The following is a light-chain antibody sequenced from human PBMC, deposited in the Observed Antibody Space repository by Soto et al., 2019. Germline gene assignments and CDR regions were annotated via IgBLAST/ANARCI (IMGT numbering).Light chain of an antibody. CDR1: QSVSSK. V-gene: IGKV3-15*01. J-gene: IGKJ1*01. Sequence: EIVMAQSPATLSVSPREGAALSCRASQSVSSKLAWYQQKPGQAPRLLIYGASTRATGIPARFSGSGSGTEFTLIISSLQSDDFAVSYCQQYNNWRMLGQGTKVDIK. CDR2: GAS. CDR3: QQYNNWRM.